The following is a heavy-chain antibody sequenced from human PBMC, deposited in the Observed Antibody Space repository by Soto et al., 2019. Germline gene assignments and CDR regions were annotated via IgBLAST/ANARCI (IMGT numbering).Heavy chain of an antibody. J-gene: IGHJ4*02. V-gene: IGHV3-33*01. CDR2: IYYDGSNK. D-gene: IGHD6-13*01. Sequence: GSLRLSCAASGFTFSTYAMHWVRQAPGKGLEWVAVIYYDGSNKYYADSVKGRLTISRDNSKNTLYLQMNSLRAEDTAVYYCARGAAAAGTVRLFDYWGLGTLVTVSS. CDR1: GFTFSTYA. CDR3: ARGAAAAGTVRLFDY.